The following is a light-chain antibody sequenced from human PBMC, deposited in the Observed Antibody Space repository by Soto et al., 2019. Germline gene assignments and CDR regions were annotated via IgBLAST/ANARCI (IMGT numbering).Light chain of an antibody. CDR1: SSDVGSYNL. CDR3: CSDGGRPV. J-gene: IGLJ2*01. CDR2: EVS. V-gene: IGLV2-23*02. Sequence: QSALTQPASVSGSPGQSITISCTGTSSDVGSYNLVSWYQQHPGKAPKLMIYEVSKRPSGVSNRFSGSKSGNTASLTISGLQAEGDDDYYGCSDGGRPVFGGGTKLTVL.